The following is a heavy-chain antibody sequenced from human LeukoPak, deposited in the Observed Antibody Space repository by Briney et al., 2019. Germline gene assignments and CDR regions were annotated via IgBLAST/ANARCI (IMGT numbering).Heavy chain of an antibody. CDR1: GGSINGYF. Sequence: SETLSPTCTVSGGSINGYFWSWMRQPAGKGLEWIGRILTNGNNEYNPSLNSRVTMSMDTSRNQFSLKLRSVGAADTAVYYCARSARVEPGTGYYFDSWGRGTLVTVSS. V-gene: IGHV4-4*07. CDR3: ARSARVEPGTGYYFDS. D-gene: IGHD2-15*01. CDR2: ILTNGNN. J-gene: IGHJ4*02.